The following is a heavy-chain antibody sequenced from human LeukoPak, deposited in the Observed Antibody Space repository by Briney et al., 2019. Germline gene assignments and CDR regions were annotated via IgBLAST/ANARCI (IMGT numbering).Heavy chain of an antibody. CDR1: GFTFSSYG. CDR3: ARSPSEWLPPDH. J-gene: IGHJ5*02. V-gene: IGHV3-30*03. D-gene: IGHD3-3*01. CDR2: ISYDGSNK. Sequence: GGSLRLSCAASGFTFSSYGMHWVRQAPGKGLEWVAVISYDGSNKYYADSVKGRFTISRDNSKNTLYLQMNSLRAGDTAVYYCARSPSEWLPPDHWGQGTLVTVSS.